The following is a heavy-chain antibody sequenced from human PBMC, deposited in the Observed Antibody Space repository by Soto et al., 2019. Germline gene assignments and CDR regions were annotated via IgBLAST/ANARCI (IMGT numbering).Heavy chain of an antibody. CDR2: ISTYNDNT. V-gene: IGHV1-18*01. J-gene: IGHJ6*02. D-gene: IGHD3-10*01. Sequence: QVQLVQSGAEVKKPGASVKVSCKVSGDSFSNYGFTWVRQAPGQGLEWMGWISTYNDNTNYAQNLQGRVTMTTDTTTTTVYMALRSLRSDDTAVYYCARVMVRLFGSGSSRPYGLDVWGQGTTVTVSS. CDR3: ARVMVRLFGSGSSRPYGLDV. CDR1: GDSFSNYG.